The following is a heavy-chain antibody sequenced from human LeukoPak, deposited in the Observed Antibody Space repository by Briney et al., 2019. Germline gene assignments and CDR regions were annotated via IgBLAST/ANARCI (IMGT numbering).Heavy chain of an antibody. Sequence: GGSLRLSCGASGFTFDDYWMSWVRQSPGKGLDFAASISHDETERYRESVKGRFTISRDTSENTVYLQMNTLRAEDSALYYCTRTGLGYTLGNGLDAWGQGTQVTVSS. J-gene: IGHJ5*02. D-gene: IGHD5-18*01. CDR3: TRTGLGYTLGNGLDA. V-gene: IGHV3-30*03. CDR2: ISHDETE. CDR1: GFTFDDYW.